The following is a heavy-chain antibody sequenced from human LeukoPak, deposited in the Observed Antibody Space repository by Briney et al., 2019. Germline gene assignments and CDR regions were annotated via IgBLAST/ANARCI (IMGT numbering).Heavy chain of an antibody. V-gene: IGHV4-59*01. D-gene: IGHD1-7*01. Sequence: PSETLSLTCTVSGGSISSSYWSWIRQPPGKGLEWIGYIYYSGSTNYNPSLKSRVTISVDTSKNQFSLKLSSVTAADTAVYYCARGELLDAFDIWGQGTMVTVSS. CDR2: IYYSGST. CDR1: GGSISSSY. J-gene: IGHJ3*02. CDR3: ARGELLDAFDI.